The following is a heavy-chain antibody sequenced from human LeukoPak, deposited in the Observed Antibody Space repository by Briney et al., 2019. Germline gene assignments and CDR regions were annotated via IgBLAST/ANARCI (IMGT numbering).Heavy chain of an antibody. CDR3: ARVRYSDSSVLTRKRSYYFDY. CDR2: IYTSGST. J-gene: IGHJ4*02. D-gene: IGHD3-22*01. Sequence: SETLSLTCTVSGGSISSYYWSWIRQPAGKGLEWIGRIYTSGSTNYNPSLKSRVTMSVDTSKNWFSLRLTSVTAADTAVYYCARVRYSDSSVLTRKRSYYFDYWGQGTLVTVSS. CDR1: GGSISSYY. V-gene: IGHV4-4*07.